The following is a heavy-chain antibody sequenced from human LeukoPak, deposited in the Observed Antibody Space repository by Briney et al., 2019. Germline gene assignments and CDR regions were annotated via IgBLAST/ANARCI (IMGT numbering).Heavy chain of an antibody. J-gene: IGHJ4*02. CDR2: ISYDGSNK. CDR1: GFTFSSYA. Sequence: PGGSLRLSCAASGFTFSSYAMHWVRQAPGKGLERVAIISYDGSNKYYADSVKGRFTISRDNSKNTLYVQMNSLRAEDTAVYYCAKRKAFGDYGGNFDYWGQGTLVTVSS. V-gene: IGHV3-30-3*02. CDR3: AKRKAFGDYGGNFDY. D-gene: IGHD4-23*01.